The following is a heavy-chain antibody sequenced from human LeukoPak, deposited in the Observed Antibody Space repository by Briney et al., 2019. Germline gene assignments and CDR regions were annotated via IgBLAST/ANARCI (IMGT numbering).Heavy chain of an antibody. V-gene: IGHV4-61*02. CDR3: ARDNESWGYYYDSSGYYRGGGFDY. D-gene: IGHD3-22*01. J-gene: IGHJ4*02. CDR2: IYTSGST. CDR1: GGSISSGSYY. Sequence: NPSETLSLTCTVSGGSISSGSYYWSWIRQPAGKGLEWIGRIYTSGSTNYNPSLKSRVTISVDTSKNQFSLKLSSVTAADTAVYYCARDNESWGYYYDSSGYYRGGGFDYWGQGTLVTVSS.